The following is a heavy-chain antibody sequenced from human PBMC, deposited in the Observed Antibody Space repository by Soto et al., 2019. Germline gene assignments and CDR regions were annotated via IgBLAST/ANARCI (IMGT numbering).Heavy chain of an antibody. CDR2: ISAYNGNT. CDR3: ARHQRLRFLEWLLHFDY. Sequence: ASVKVSCKASGYTFTSYGISWVRQAPGQGLEWMGWISAYNGNTNYAQKLQGRVTMTTDTSTSTAYMELRSLRSDDTAVYYCARHQRLRFLEWLLHFDYWGQGTLVTVSS. J-gene: IGHJ4*02. V-gene: IGHV1-18*01. CDR1: GYTFTSYG. D-gene: IGHD3-3*01.